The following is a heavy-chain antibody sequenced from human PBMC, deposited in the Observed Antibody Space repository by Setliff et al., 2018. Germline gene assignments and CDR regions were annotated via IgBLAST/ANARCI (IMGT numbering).Heavy chain of an antibody. V-gene: IGHV5-51*03. Sequence: GKSLKISCKGSGYSFTSYWIGWVRQMPGKGLEWMGIIYPGDSDTRYSPSFQGQVTISADKSISTAYLQWSSLKASDTAMYYCARLTYYYDSSGLNAFDIWGQGTMVTVSS. CDR2: IYPGDSDT. CDR1: GYSFTSYW. CDR3: ARLTYYYDSSGLNAFDI. J-gene: IGHJ3*02. D-gene: IGHD3-22*01.